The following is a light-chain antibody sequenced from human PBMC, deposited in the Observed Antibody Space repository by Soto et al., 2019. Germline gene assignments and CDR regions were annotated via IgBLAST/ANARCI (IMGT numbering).Light chain of an antibody. CDR3: SSYTTSSTLV. J-gene: IGLJ2*01. V-gene: IGLV2-14*03. CDR2: DVS. CDR1: SSDVGTYKY. Sequence: QSVLTQPASVSASPGQSITISCTGSSSDVGTYKYVSWYQHHPGKAPKLMIYDVSNRPSGVSNRFSGSKSGNTASLIISGLQTEDEAYYYCSSYTTSSTLVFGGGTKVTVL.